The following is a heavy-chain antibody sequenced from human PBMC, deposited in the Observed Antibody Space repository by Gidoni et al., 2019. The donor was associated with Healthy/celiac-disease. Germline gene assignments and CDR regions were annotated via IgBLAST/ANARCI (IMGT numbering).Heavy chain of an antibody. D-gene: IGHD4-17*01. V-gene: IGHV4-34*01. CDR1: GGSFSGYY. CDR2: INHSGST. Sequence: QVQLQQWGAGLLKPSETLSLTCAVYGGSFSGYYWSWIRQPPGKGLEWMGEINHSGSTNYNPSLKSRVTISVDTSKNQFSLKLSSVTAADTAVYYCARGYGDYGSDDAFDIWGQGTMVTVSS. J-gene: IGHJ3*02. CDR3: ARGYGDYGSDDAFDI.